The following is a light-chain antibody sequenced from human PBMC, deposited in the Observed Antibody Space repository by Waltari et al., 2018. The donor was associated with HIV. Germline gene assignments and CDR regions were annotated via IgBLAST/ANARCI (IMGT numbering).Light chain of an antibody. V-gene: IGLV2-11*01. CDR1: ASDIGYFDY. CDR2: EVF. Sequence: QSALTQPRSVSGSPGQSVTISCTGTASDIGYFDYFSWYQQYPGKAPKVISYEVFQRPSGVPDRFTASKSGITASLTISGLQDEDEADYYCCSYAGTYTYVFGSGTKVTVL. J-gene: IGLJ1*01. CDR3: CSYAGTYTYV.